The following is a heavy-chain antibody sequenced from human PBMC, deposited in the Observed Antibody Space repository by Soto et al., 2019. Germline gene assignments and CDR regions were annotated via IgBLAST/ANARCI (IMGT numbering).Heavy chain of an antibody. CDR1: GGSNNNNNYY. V-gene: IGHV4-30-4*01. D-gene: IGHD2-21*01. J-gene: IGHJ5*02. CDR2: IYDSGRT. CDR3: ARGLSSDKLPS. Sequence: SETLSLTCTVSGGSNNNNNYYCSWIRQPPGKGLEWIGHIYDSGRTYNNPSLSSRVTISEDTSKNQFSLKLSSVTAADTAIYYCARGLSSDKLPSWGQVTLVTVS.